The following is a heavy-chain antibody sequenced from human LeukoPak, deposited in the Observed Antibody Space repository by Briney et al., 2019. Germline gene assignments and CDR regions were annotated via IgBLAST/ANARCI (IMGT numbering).Heavy chain of an antibody. CDR1: GYTFTGYY. V-gene: IGHV1-2*02. CDR3: ARGGAHYYDSSGQFDY. D-gene: IGHD3-22*01. CDR2: INPNSGGT. Sequence: GASVKVSCKASGYTFTGYYMHWVRQAPGQGLEWMGWINPNSGGTNYAQKFQGRVTMTRDTSISTAYMELSRLRSDDTAVYYCARGGAHYYDSSGQFDYWGQGTLVTVSS. J-gene: IGHJ4*02.